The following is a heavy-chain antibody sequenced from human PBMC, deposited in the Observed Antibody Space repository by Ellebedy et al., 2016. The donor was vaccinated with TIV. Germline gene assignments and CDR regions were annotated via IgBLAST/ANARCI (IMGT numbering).Heavy chain of an antibody. Sequence: SETLSLTXAVYGGSFSGYYWSWIRQPPGKGLEWIGEINHSGSTNYNPSLKSRVTISVDTSKNQFSLKLSSVTAADTAVYYCARALDSGYDEESYYFDYWGQGTLVTVSS. V-gene: IGHV4-34*01. CDR1: GGSFSGYY. CDR3: ARALDSGYDEESYYFDY. CDR2: INHSGST. D-gene: IGHD5-12*01. J-gene: IGHJ4*02.